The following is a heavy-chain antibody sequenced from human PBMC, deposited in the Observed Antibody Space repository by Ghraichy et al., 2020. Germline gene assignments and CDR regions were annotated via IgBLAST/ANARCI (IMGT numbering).Heavy chain of an antibody. V-gene: IGHV3-23*01. CDR3: AKEGQIGVAGFDC. CDR1: GFSFRSYA. CDR2: FGGDPRIT. J-gene: IGHJ4*02. Sequence: GGSLRLSCAASGFSFRSYAMSWVRQAPGKGLEWVTGFGGDPRITYYADSVKDRFTISRDNSRNTLYLQMNGLRVEDTALYYCAKEGQIGVAGFDCWGQGTLVTVSS. D-gene: IGHD6-19*01.